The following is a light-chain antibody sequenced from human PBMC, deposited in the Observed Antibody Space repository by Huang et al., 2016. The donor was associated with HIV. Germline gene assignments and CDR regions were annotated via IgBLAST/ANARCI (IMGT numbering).Light chain of an antibody. V-gene: IGKV3-11*01. Sequence: EIVLTQSPASLSWYPGESVTLFCRASQNIYTSLAWYQQRPGQSPRLLVYDASQRATGVPDRFTGSGSGTDFTLTISSLESDDFAVYFCQQRASWLTFGGGTRVEVK. J-gene: IGKJ4*01. CDR1: QNIYTS. CDR3: QQRASWLT. CDR2: DAS.